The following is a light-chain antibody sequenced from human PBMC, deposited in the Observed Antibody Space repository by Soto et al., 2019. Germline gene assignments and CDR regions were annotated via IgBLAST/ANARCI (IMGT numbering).Light chain of an antibody. CDR3: AAWDGSLNVVL. J-gene: IGLJ2*01. V-gene: IGLV1-44*01. CDR2: STN. Sequence: QAVVTQPPSASGTPGQRVTISCSGSSSNIGSNTVNWYQQLPGSAPKLLMYSTNQRPSGVPDRFSGSKSGTSASLAISGLQSEDEADYYCAAWDGSLNVVLFGGGTKLTAL. CDR1: SSNIGSNT.